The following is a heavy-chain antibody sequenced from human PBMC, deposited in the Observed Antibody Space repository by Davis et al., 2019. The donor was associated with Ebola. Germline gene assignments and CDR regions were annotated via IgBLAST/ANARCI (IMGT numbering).Heavy chain of an antibody. CDR1: GFTVSSNY. D-gene: IGHD2-2*01. J-gene: IGHJ6*02. CDR2: IYSGGST. CDR3: ARDAPARQRNYYYYYGMDV. V-gene: IGHV3-53*04. Sequence: GESLKISCAASGFTVSSNYMSWVRQAPGKGLEWVSVIYSGGSTYYADSVKGRFTISRHNSKNTLYLQMNSLRAEDTAVYYCARDAPARQRNYYYYYGMDVWGQGTTVTVSS.